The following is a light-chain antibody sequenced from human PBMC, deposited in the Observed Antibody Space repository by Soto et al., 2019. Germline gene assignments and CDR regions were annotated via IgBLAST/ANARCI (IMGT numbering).Light chain of an antibody. CDR2: AAS. J-gene: IGKJ4*01. CDR3: QQLNNYVLT. Sequence: DIQLTQSPSFLSASVGDIVTITCRASQGISSYLAWYQHKPGKAPKLLIYAASTLQSGVPSRFSGSGSGTEFTLTISSLQPEDFATYYCQQLNNYVLTFGGGTKVEIK. CDR1: QGISSY. V-gene: IGKV1-9*01.